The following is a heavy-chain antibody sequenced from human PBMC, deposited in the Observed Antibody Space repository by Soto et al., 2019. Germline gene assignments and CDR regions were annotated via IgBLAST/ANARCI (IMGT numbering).Heavy chain of an antibody. Sequence: ASGKVSCKASGGTFNSYAISWVRQAPGQGLERMGGIIPIFGTANYAQKFQGRVTITADESTSTAYMELSSLRSEDTAVYYCASDLHWNYVGWFDPWGQGTLVTVSS. D-gene: IGHD1-7*01. J-gene: IGHJ5*02. CDR1: GGTFNSYA. CDR3: ASDLHWNYVGWFDP. CDR2: IIPIFGTA. V-gene: IGHV1-69*13.